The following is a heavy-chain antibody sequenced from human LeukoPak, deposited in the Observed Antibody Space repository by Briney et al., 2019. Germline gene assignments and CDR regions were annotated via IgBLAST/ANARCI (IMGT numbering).Heavy chain of an antibody. CDR3: ARETSAAAFDY. CDR1: GFTFSSYS. V-gene: IGHV3-48*02. D-gene: IGHD2-2*01. Sequence: GGSLRLSCAASGFTFSSYSMNWVRQAPRKGLEWVSYISSRTNTIYYADSVKGRFTISRDNAKNSLYLQMNRLRDEDTAVYYCARETSAAAFDYWGQGTLVTVSS. J-gene: IGHJ4*02. CDR2: ISSRTNTI.